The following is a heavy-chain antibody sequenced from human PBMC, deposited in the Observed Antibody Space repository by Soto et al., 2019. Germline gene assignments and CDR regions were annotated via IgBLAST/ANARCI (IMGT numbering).Heavy chain of an antibody. CDR3: ANTDFDFVGAPDI. D-gene: IGHD3-3*01. CDR1: GFSFSNFA. J-gene: IGHJ3*02. CDR2: ISYDGRNK. Sequence: QVQLVESGGGVVQPGRSLRLSCAASGFSFSNFAMHWVRQPPGKGLEWVAIISYDGRNKYCADSVKGRFTISRDNSKNTLDLQMDSLRPEDTAVYYCANTDFDFVGAPDIWGQGTMVTVSS. V-gene: IGHV3-30*18.